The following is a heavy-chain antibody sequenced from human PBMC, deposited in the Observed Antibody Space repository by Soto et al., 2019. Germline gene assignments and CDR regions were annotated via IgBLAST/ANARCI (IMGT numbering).Heavy chain of an antibody. CDR1: GGSISSSSYY. Sequence: NPSETLSLTCTVSGGSISSSSYYWGWIRQPPGKGLEWIGSIYYSGSTYYNPSLKSRVTISVDTSKNQFSLKLSSVTAADTAVYYCARRGVRGVIPNWFDPWGQGTLVTV. V-gene: IGHV4-39*01. CDR3: ARRGVRGVIPNWFDP. CDR2: IYYSGST. D-gene: IGHD3-10*01. J-gene: IGHJ5*02.